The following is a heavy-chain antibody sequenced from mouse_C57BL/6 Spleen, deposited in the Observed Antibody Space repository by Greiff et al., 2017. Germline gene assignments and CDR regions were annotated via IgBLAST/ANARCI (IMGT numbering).Heavy chain of an antibody. V-gene: IGHV1-80*01. CDR2: IYPGDGDT. CDR3: ARGDSNLAWFAY. Sequence: QVQLQQSGAELVKPGASVKISCKASGYAFSSYWMNWVKQRPGKGLEWIGQIYPGDGDTNYYGKFKGKATLTADKSSSTAYMQLSSLTSEDSAVYFCARGDSNLAWFAYWGQGTLVTVSA. CDR1: GYAFSSYW. J-gene: IGHJ3*01. D-gene: IGHD2-5*01.